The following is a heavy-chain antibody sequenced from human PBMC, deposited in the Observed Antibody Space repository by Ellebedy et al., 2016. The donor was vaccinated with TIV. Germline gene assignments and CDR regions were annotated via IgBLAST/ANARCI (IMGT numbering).Heavy chain of an antibody. CDR1: GLTFSSYA. Sequence: GESLKISXAASGLTFSSYAMTWVRQAPGKGLEWLSTISGIGASTFYADSVKGRFTISRDNAKNSLYLQMNSLRDEDTAVYYCARGYSGYTVGYWGQGTLVTVSS. D-gene: IGHD5-12*01. CDR3: ARGYSGYTVGY. J-gene: IGHJ4*02. V-gene: IGHV3-23*01. CDR2: ISGIGAST.